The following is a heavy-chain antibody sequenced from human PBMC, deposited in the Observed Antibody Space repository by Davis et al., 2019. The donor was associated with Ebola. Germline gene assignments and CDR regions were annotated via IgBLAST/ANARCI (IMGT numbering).Heavy chain of an antibody. D-gene: IGHD5-12*01. CDR1: GFTFSSYW. CDR2: ISSSSSYI. V-gene: IGHV3-21*01. J-gene: IGHJ4*02. Sequence: PGGSLRLSCAASGFTFSSYWMSWVRQAPGKGLEWVSSISSSSSYIYYADSVKGRFTISRDNAKNSLYLQMNSLRAEDTAVYYCARDRSWGYSGYDAMGYWGQGTLVTVSS. CDR3: ARDRSWGYSGYDAMGY.